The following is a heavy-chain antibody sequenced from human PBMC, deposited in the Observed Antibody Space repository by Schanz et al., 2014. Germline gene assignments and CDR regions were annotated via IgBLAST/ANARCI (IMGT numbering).Heavy chain of an antibody. D-gene: IGHD3-10*01. CDR2: VSSDGNND. V-gene: IGHV3-30*18. CDR1: GFILSSYG. Sequence: QVRLVESGGGVVQPGRSLRLSCAASGFILSSYGMHWVRQAPGKGLEWVALVSSDGNNDYYTDSVKGRFTISRDNSKNTVHLQMNSLRAEDTAVYYCAKQHIVRGVIYLNWFDSWGQGTLVTVSS. J-gene: IGHJ5*01. CDR3: AKQHIVRGVIYLNWFDS.